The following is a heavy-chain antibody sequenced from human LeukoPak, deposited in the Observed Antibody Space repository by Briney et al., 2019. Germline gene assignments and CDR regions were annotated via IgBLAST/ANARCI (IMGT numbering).Heavy chain of an antibody. D-gene: IGHD5-18*01. Sequence: SVKVSCKASGGTFSSYAISWVRQAPGQGLEWMGRIIPILGIANYAQKFQGRVTITADKSTSTAYMELSSLRSEDTAVYYCAREGFRIQLWLLVACGQGTLVTVSS. J-gene: IGHJ5*02. CDR3: AREGFRIQLWLLVA. CDR1: GGTFSSYA. V-gene: IGHV1-69*04. CDR2: IIPILGIA.